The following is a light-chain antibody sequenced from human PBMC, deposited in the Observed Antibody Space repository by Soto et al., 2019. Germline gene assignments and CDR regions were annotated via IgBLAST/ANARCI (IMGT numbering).Light chain of an antibody. CDR3: QQYGRSPPWT. CDR1: QSVGSY. V-gene: IGKV3-20*01. CDR2: GAS. Sequence: EIVLTQSPATLSLFPGERATLSCRASQSVGSYLAWYQQKPGQAPRLLFYGASNRATGIPDRFSGSGSGTDFTLTISRLEPEDFAVYYCQQYGRSPPWTFGQGTKVE. J-gene: IGKJ1*01.